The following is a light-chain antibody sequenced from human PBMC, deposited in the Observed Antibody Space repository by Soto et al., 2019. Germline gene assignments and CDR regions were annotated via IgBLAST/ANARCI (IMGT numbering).Light chain of an antibody. J-gene: IGKJ1*01. CDR3: QQYGSLSWM. CDR1: QNVDSNC. CDR2: GAS. V-gene: IGKV3-20*01. Sequence: LTQSPGTLCLSPGARATLSGRASQNVDSNCLAWYQQKPGKAPRIMIYGASGWTSGIPARFSGSGSGTDFTLTISSLEPEDFAVYYCQQYGSLSWMFGQGTKVDI.